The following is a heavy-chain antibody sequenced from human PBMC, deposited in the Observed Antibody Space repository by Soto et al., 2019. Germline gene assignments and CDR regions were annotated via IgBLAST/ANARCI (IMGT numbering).Heavy chain of an antibody. CDR1: GGTFSSYA. J-gene: IGHJ6*02. CDR3: ARNAKTVPGIAVVITPYYYYYGMDV. CDR2: IIPIFGTA. V-gene: IGHV1-69*13. D-gene: IGHD3-22*01. Sequence: GASVKVSCKASGGTFSSYAISWVRQAPGQGLEWMGGIIPIFGTANYAQKFQGRVTITADESTSTAYMELSSLRSEDTAVYYCARNAKTVPGIAVVITPYYYYYGMDVWGQGTTVTAP.